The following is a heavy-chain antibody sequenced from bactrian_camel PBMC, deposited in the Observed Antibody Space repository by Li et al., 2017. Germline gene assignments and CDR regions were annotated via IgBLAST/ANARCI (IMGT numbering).Heavy chain of an antibody. CDR2: ITSGGSS. V-gene: IGHV3S40*01. CDR3: ASGFGTTWYDYKY. D-gene: IGHD1*01. Sequence: DVQLVESGGGLVQPGGSLRLSCAASGFTFSSFGMTWVRQAPGKGLEWVSGITSGGSSAYADSVKGRFTISRDNAQNTVYLELNSLKTEDMAMYYCASGFGTTWYDYKYWGQGTQVTVS. J-gene: IGHJ4*01. CDR1: GFTFSSFG.